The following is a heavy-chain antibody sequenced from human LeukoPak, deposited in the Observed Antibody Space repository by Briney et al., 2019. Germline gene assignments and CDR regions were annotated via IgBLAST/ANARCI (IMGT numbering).Heavy chain of an antibody. Sequence: PSETLSLTCTVTGGSTSIYYWSWIRQPPGKGLECIGYTSYSGSTDYSPSLKRRVTISLDTSKNQFSLRLTSVTAADTAVYYCSRENGAFSPFGYWGQGTLVTVLS. D-gene: IGHD2-8*01. CDR2: TSYSGST. V-gene: IGHV4-59*01. J-gene: IGHJ4*02. CDR1: GGSTSIYY. CDR3: SRENGAFSPFGY.